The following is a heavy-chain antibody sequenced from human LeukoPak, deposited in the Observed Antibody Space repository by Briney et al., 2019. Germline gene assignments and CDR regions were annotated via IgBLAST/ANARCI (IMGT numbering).Heavy chain of an antibody. V-gene: IGHV3-7*03. D-gene: IGHD2-2*01. CDR2: IKQDGSEK. J-gene: IGHJ6*04. CDR3: ARDQGTSYYGMDV. Sequence: GGSLRLSRAASGFTFSSYWMSWVRQAPGKGLEWVANIKQDGSEKYYVDSVKGRFTISRDNAKNSLYLQMNSLRAEDTAVYYCARDQGTSYYGMDVWGKGTTVTVSS. CDR1: GFTFSSYW.